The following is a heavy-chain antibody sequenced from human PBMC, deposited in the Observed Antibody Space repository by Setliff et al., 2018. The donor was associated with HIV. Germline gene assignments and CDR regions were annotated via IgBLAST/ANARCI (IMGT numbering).Heavy chain of an antibody. D-gene: IGHD2-2*01. CDR3: ASHFGYCSSTSCEGY. Sequence: GGSLRLSCAASGFTFSTYWMSWVRQAPGKGLEWVANIKQDGSEKYYVDSVKGRFTISRDNAKNSLYLQMNRLRAEDTAVYFCASHFGYCSSTSCEGYWGQGALVTVSS. J-gene: IGHJ4*02. CDR2: IKQDGSEK. CDR1: GFTFSTYW. V-gene: IGHV3-7*01.